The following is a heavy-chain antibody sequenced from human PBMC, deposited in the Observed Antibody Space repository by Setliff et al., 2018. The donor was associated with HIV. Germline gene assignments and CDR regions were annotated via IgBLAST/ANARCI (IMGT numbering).Heavy chain of an antibody. V-gene: IGHV3-7*01. Sequence: PGGSLRLSCAASGFTFSRYWMIWVRQAPGKGLEWVANIDLYGSEKNYVDSVEGRFTISRDNARNSLFLQMNSLRAEDTAVYYCATYRGYNRGDRWSFFDYWGQGILVTVSS. CDR2: IDLYGSEK. D-gene: IGHD2-15*01. CDR1: GFTFSRYW. J-gene: IGHJ4*02. CDR3: ATYRGYNRGDRWSFFDY.